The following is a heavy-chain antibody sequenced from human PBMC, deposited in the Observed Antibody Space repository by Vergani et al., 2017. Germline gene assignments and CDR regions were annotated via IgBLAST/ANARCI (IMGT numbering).Heavy chain of an antibody. CDR1: GFTFSACP. V-gene: IGHV3-23*01. D-gene: IGHD3-3*01. CDR3: ARDLLPNYDFWSGYSHAYYYYYGMDV. CDR2: ISARYPST. J-gene: IGHJ6*02. Sequence: EVQLLQSGGGVIQPGGSVRLSCAASGFTFSACPMTWVRQAPGKGLEWVSAISARYPSTYYADSVKGRFTISRDNSKNMLYLQMNSLRAEDTAVYYCARDLLPNYDFWSGYSHAYYYYYGMDVWGQGTTVTVSS.